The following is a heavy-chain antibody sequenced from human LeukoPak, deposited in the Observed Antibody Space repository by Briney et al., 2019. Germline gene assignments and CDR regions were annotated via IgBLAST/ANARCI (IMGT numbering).Heavy chain of an antibody. CDR1: GGSISSGGYY. J-gene: IGHJ4*02. CDR2: IYHSGST. Sequence: SETLSLTCTVSGGSISSGGYYWSWIRQPPGKGLEWIGYIYHSGSTYYNPSLKSRVTISVDRSKNQFSLKLSSVTAADTAVYYCARAGTIFGVVIHYWGQGTLVTVSS. V-gene: IGHV4-30-2*01. CDR3: ARAGTIFGVVIHY. D-gene: IGHD3-3*01.